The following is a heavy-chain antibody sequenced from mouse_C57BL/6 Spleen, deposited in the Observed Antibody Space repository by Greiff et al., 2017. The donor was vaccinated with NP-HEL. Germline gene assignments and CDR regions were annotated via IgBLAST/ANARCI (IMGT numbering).Heavy chain of an antibody. J-gene: IGHJ2*01. CDR1: GYTFTDYY. CDR3: AGEDGYDPYYFDY. CDR2: INPYNGGT. V-gene: IGHV1-19*01. Sequence: VQLQQSGPVLVKPGASVKMSCKASGYTFTDYYMNWVKQSHGKSLEWIGVINPYNGGTSYNQKFKGKATLTVDKSSSTAYMELNSLTSEDSAVYYCAGEDGYDPYYFDYWGQGTTLTVSS. D-gene: IGHD2-2*01.